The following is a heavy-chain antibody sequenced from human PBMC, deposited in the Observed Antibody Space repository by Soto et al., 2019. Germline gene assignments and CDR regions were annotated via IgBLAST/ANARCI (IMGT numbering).Heavy chain of an antibody. Sequence: ASVKVSCKASGYTFTSYGISWVRQAPGQGLEWMGWISAYNGNTNYAQKLQGRVTMTTDTSTSTAYMELRGLRSDDTAVYYCARGPPAYYDSSGYYKYFDYWGQGTLVTVSS. V-gene: IGHV1-18*01. D-gene: IGHD3-22*01. CDR2: ISAYNGNT. J-gene: IGHJ4*02. CDR3: ARGPPAYYDSSGYYKYFDY. CDR1: GYTFTSYG.